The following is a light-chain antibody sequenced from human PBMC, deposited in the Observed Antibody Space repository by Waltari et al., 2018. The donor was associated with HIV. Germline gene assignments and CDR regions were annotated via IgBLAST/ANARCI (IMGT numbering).Light chain of an antibody. Sequence: DIQMTQSPSSLSASVGDRVTITCRASHSISSSLNWYQQNPGNAPKLLIYAASTLQSGVPSRFSGSGSGTDFTLTISSLQPEDFATYYCQQSFSTPLTFGGGTKVEIK. J-gene: IGKJ4*01. CDR2: AAS. CDR1: HSISSS. CDR3: QQSFSTPLT. V-gene: IGKV1-39*01.